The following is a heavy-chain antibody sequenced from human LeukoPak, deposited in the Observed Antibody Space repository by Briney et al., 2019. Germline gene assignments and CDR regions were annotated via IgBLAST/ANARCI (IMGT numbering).Heavy chain of an antibody. Sequence: RESGPALVKPTQTLTLTCTFSGFSLRSSGMCVSWIRQPPGKALEWLARIDWDDDKYYSTSLKTRLTISKDTSKNQMVLTMNSMDPVDTATYYCARISDHYDSSGYSVFDYWGQGILVTVSS. D-gene: IGHD3-22*01. CDR3: ARISDHYDSSGYSVFDY. CDR2: IDWDDDK. V-gene: IGHV2-70*11. CDR1: GFSLRSSGMC. J-gene: IGHJ4*02.